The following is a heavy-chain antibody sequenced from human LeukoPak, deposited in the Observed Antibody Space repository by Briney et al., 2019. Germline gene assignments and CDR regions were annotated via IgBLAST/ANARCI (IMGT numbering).Heavy chain of an antibody. J-gene: IGHJ4*02. Sequence: GGSLRLSCAASGFSFSDYAIYWVRQTPGKGLEWVAFIRYDGSNKIYADSVKGRFTISRDNSKNTLYLQMNSLRAEDTAVYYCAKDELWLDYWGQGTLVTVSS. CDR3: AKDELWLDY. CDR2: IRYDGSNK. CDR1: GFSFSDYA. V-gene: IGHV3-30*02. D-gene: IGHD3-16*02.